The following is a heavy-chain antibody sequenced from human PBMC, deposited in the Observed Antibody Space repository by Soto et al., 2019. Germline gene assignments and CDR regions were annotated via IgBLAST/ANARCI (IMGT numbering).Heavy chain of an antibody. CDR1: GFTFRKYW. V-gene: IGHV3-23*01. CDR2: ISATGGST. CDR3: AKDRLAGNFDY. Sequence: GGSLRLSCAASGFTFRKYWMHWVRQAPGKGLEWVARISATGGSTYYADSVKGRFTISRDNSKNTLYLQMNGLRVEDTAVYYCAKDRLAGNFDYWGQGTQVTVSS. J-gene: IGHJ4*02.